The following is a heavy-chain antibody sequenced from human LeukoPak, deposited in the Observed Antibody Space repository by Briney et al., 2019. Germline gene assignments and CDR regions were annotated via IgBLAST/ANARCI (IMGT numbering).Heavy chain of an antibody. J-gene: IGHJ6*04. V-gene: IGHV4-34*01. Sequence: SETLSLTCAVYGGSFSGYYWSWIRQPPGKGLEWIGEINHSGGTNYNPSLKSRVTISVDTSKNQFSLKLSSVTAADTAVYYCARERGSSGPLDVWGKGTTVTVSS. CDR1: GGSFSGYY. CDR2: INHSGGT. CDR3: ARERGSSGPLDV. D-gene: IGHD6-19*01.